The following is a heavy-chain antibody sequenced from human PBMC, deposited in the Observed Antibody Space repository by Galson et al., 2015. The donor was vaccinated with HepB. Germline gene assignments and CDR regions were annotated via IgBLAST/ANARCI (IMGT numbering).Heavy chain of an antibody. Sequence: SVKVSCKASGGIFSYAISWVRQAPGQGLEWMEGIIPMFGTVNYTQKFQGRVTITADESTSTVYMKLSSLRSDDTAVYYCASDHCSGGSCYANGNWFDPWGQGTLVTVSS. J-gene: IGHJ5*02. D-gene: IGHD2-15*01. CDR3: ASDHCSGGSCYANGNWFDP. V-gene: IGHV1-69*13. CDR1: GGIFSYA. CDR2: IIPMFGTV.